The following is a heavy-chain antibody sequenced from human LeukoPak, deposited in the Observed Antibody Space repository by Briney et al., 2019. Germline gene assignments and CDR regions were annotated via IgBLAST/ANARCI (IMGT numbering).Heavy chain of an antibody. CDR3: AREIAAAYYGMDV. CDR1: GFTVSSNY. D-gene: IGHD6-13*01. V-gene: IGHV3-53*01. J-gene: IGHJ6*02. Sequence: PGGSLRLSCAASGFTVSSNYMSWVRQAPGKGLEWVSVIYSGGSTYYADSVKGRFTISRDNSKNTLYLQMNSLRAEDTAVYYCAREIAAAYYGMDVWGQGTTVTVSS. CDR2: IYSGGST.